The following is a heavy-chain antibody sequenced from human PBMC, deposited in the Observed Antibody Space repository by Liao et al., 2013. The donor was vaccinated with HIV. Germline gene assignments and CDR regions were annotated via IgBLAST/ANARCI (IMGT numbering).Heavy chain of an antibody. Sequence: QVQLQESGPRLVKPSETLSLTCTVSGGSISNYYWSWIRQTPGKGLEWIGYIQDRGXPNYKPSLKRRVTISVDTSKNQFSLSLSSVTAADTALYYCARVKRXSSGWNGGXFDYWGQGTLVTVSS. V-gene: IGHV4-59*01. J-gene: IGHJ4*02. D-gene: IGHD6-19*01. CDR1: GGSISNYY. CDR3: ARVKRXSSGWNGGXFDY. CDR2: IQDRGXP.